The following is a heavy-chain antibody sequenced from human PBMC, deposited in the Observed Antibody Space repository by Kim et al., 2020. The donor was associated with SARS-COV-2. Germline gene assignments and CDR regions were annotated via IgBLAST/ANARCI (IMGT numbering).Heavy chain of an antibody. CDR3: ARGAGGYYDY. D-gene: IGHD3-16*01. Sequence: TYSADSGQGRFAISRDNSKTTLYLQMSSRRVEDTAVYYCARGAGGYYDYWGQGTLDTVSS. J-gene: IGHJ4*02. CDR2: T. V-gene: IGHV3-53*01.